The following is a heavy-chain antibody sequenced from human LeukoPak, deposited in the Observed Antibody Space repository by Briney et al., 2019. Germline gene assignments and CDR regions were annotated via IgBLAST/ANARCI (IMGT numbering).Heavy chain of an antibody. J-gene: IGHJ3*02. CDR2: ISYDGSNK. V-gene: IGHV3-30*18. Sequence: PGRSLRLSCAASGFTFSSYGMHWVRQAPGKGLEWVAVISYDGSNKYYADSVKGRFTISRDNSKNTLYLQMNSLRAEDTAVYYCAKHVAVWSNYCSSTSCYAFDIWGQGTMVTVSS. D-gene: IGHD2-2*01. CDR1: GFTFSSYG. CDR3: AKHVAVWSNYCSSTSCYAFDI.